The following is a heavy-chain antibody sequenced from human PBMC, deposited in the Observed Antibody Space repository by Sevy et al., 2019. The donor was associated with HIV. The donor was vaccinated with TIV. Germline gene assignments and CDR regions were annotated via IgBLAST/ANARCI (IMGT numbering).Heavy chain of an antibody. CDR1: GFTFSRYA. CDR2: ISGSGGST. D-gene: IGHD3-10*01. J-gene: IGHJ3*02. Sequence: GGSLRLSCAASGFTFSRYAMNWLRQAPGKGLEWVSTISGSGGSTYYADSVKGRFTISRDNSKNTLDLQMNSLRAEDXXXXXXXXXXXXXXXXXYGCAFDIWGQGTMVTVSS. V-gene: IGHV3-23*01. CDR3: XXXXXXXXXXXYGCAFDI.